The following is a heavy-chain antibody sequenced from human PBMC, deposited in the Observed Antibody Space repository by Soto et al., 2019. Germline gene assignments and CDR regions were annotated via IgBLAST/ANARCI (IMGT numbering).Heavy chain of an antibody. CDR2: LYIAGGT. CDR1: GFTVSGKKY. CDR3: ATWLLREHAFDI. V-gene: IGHV3-53*01. D-gene: IGHD2-15*01. Sequence: DVQVVESGGGWIQPGGSLRLSCAASGFTVSGKKYITWVRQAPGQGLEWVSALYIAGGTFYADSVRGRFTVSIDSSKNTVYLQMNNLSPEDTAVYFCATWLLREHAFDIWGLGTMVTVSS. J-gene: IGHJ3*02.